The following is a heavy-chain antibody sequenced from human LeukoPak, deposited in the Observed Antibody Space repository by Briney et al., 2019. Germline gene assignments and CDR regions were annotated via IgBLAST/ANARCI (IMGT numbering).Heavy chain of an antibody. CDR1: GGSISSGDYY. V-gene: IGHV4-30-4*08. Sequence: SETLSLTCTVSGGSISSGDYYWSWIRQPPGKGLEWIGYIYYSGSTYYNPSLKSRVTMSVDTSINQFSLKLNSVTAADTAIYFCARLRLRYDSNGYSTSYEAVDIWGQGTVVTVSS. CDR2: IYYSGST. D-gene: IGHD3-22*01. J-gene: IGHJ3*02. CDR3: ARLRLRYDSNGYSTSYEAVDI.